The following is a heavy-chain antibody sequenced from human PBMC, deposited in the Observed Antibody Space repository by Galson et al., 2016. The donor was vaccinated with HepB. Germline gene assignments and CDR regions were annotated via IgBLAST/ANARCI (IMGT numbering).Heavy chain of an antibody. D-gene: IGHD2-15*01. J-gene: IGHJ4*02. CDR2: IYYTGHT. Sequence: SETLSLTCTVSGGSISTYYWTWIRQSPGKGLEWIGYIYYTGHTNYNSSLGSRVTISVDTSKNQFSLNLSSVTAADTAVYYCARGVEAKGYYYDYWGQGTLVSVSS. V-gene: IGHV4-59*01. CDR1: GGSISTYY. CDR3: ARGVEAKGYYYDY.